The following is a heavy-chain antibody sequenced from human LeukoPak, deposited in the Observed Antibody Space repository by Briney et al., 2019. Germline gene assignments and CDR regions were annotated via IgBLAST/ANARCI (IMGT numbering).Heavy chain of an antibody. CDR3: ARDGHYDILTGYFQD. CDR2: ITNSGTTI. D-gene: IGHD3-9*01. Sequence: GGSLRLSCAASGFTFTDYYMSWIRQAPGKGLEWVSYITNSGTTIYYADSVKGRFTISRDNAKNSLYLQMNSLRAEDTAVYYCARDGHYDILTGYFQDWGQGTLVTASS. CDR1: GFTFTDYY. J-gene: IGHJ1*01. V-gene: IGHV3-11*01.